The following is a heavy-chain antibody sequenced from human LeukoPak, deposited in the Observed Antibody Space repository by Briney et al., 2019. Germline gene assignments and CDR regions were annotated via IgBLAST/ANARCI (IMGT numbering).Heavy chain of an antibody. Sequence: GGSLRLSCAASGFTFSSYAMSWVRQAPGKGLEWVSAISGSGGSTYYADSVKGRFTISRDSSKNTLYLQMNSLRAEDTAVYYCANPAHRMGSSGSQYFDYWGQGTLVTVSS. CDR2: ISGSGGST. CDR3: ANPAHRMGSSGSQYFDY. D-gene: IGHD3-22*01. V-gene: IGHV3-23*01. J-gene: IGHJ4*02. CDR1: GFTFSSYA.